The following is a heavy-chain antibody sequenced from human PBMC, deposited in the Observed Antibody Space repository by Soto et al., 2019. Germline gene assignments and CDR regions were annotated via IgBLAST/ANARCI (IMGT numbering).Heavy chain of an antibody. CDR2: INPSGGST. CDR3: ARDSLYDSSGYYRGY. CDR1: GYTFTSFY. J-gene: IGHJ4*01. Sequence: SVNLYCKTSGYTFTSFYMHWVRQAPGQGLEWMGIINPSGGSTRYAQKFQGRVTMTRDTSTSTVYMELSSLRSEDTAVYYCARDSLYDSSGYYRGYWGQ. V-gene: IGHV1-46*01. D-gene: IGHD3-22*01.